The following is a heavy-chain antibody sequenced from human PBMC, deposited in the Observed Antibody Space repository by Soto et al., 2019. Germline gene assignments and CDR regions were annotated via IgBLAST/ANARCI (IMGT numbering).Heavy chain of an antibody. Sequence: SETLSLTCRVSGGSITSSNDYWGWIRQSPGKGLEWLGSMFHSGRTYHNPSLKSRVTISVDTSKNQFSLKLSSVTAADTAVYYCARLVMGYDILTGYYKWAGAFDIWGQGTIVT. CDR3: ARLVMGYDILTGYYKWAGAFDI. J-gene: IGHJ3*02. CDR1: GGSITSSNDY. D-gene: IGHD3-9*01. V-gene: IGHV4-39*07. CDR2: MFHSGRT.